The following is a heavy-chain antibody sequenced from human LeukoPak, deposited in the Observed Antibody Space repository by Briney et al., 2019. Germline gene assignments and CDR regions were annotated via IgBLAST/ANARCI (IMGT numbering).Heavy chain of an antibody. CDR1: GYSISSGYY. CDR2: AYHNGRT. D-gene: IGHD3-10*01. J-gene: IGHJ4*02. CDR3: ARAKSIITEVRGAVPGRFDF. V-gene: IGHV4-38-2*01. Sequence: PSETLSLTCAVSGYSISSGYYWGWIRQSPGKGLEWIGSAYHNGRTYYSPSLKSRVTRSVDTSKNQVSLKLRSVTAAATAVYYCARAKSIITEVRGAVPGRFDFWGQGTLVTVSS.